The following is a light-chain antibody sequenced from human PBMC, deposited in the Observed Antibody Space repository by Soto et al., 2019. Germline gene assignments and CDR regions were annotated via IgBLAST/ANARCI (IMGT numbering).Light chain of an antibody. CDR3: QQYGSSGT. CDR2: GAS. V-gene: IGKV3-20*01. Sequence: EIVLTQSPGTLSLSPGDRATLSCGASQSDSNNYLAWYQQLPVQAPRLLIYGASNRATGIPDRYSGSGSGTGFTLTISRLEPEDFAVYYCQQYGSSGTFGQATKVDI. J-gene: IGKJ1*01. CDR1: QSDSNNY.